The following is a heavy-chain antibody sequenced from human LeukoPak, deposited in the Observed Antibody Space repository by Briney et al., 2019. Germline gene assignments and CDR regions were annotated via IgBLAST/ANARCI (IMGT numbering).Heavy chain of an antibody. CDR3: ARDLKPHSSSWYYFDY. CDR2: ISYDGSNK. J-gene: IGHJ4*02. V-gene: IGHV3-30-3*01. Sequence: GGSLRLSCAASGFTLSSYAMHWVRQAPGKGLEWVAVISYDGSNKYYADSVKGRFTISRDNSKNTLYLQMNSLRAEDTAVYYCARDLKPHSSSWYYFDYWGQGTLVTVSS. CDR1: GFTLSSYA. D-gene: IGHD6-13*01.